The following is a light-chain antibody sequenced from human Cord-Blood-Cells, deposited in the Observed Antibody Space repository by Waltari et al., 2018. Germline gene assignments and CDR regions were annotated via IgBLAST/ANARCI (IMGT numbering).Light chain of an antibody. Sequence: DIQMTQSPSSLSASVGDRVTITCQASQDISNYLNWYQQKPGKAPKFLIYDASNLETGVPSRFSGSGSGTDFTLTISSLQPEDFATYYCQQSYSTPRTFGQGTKVEIK. V-gene: IGKV1-39*01. CDR2: DAS. CDR1: QDISNY. CDR3: QQSYSTPRT. J-gene: IGKJ1*01.